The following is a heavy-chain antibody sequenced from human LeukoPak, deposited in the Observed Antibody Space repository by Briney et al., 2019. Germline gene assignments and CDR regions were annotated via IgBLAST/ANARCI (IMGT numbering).Heavy chain of an antibody. V-gene: IGHV3-21*01. CDR1: GFTFSSYS. D-gene: IGHD1-26*01. CDR2: ISSSSSYI. CDR3: ARSRRVGATTTFDDAFDI. Sequence: GGSLRLSCAASGFTFSSYSMNWVRQAPGKGLEWVSSISSSSSYIYYADSVKGRFTISRDNAKNSLYLQMNSLRAEDTAVYYCARSRRVGATTTFDDAFDIWGQGTMVTVSS. J-gene: IGHJ3*02.